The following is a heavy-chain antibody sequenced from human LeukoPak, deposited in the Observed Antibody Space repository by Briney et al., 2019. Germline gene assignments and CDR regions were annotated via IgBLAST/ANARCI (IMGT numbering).Heavy chain of an antibody. J-gene: IGHJ2*01. Sequence: SETLSLTCTVSGGSISSGDYYWSWIRQPPGKGLEWIGYIYYSGSTYYNPSLKSRVTISVDTSKNQFSLKLSSVTAADTAVYYCARVRNWNYWYFDLWGRGTLVTVSS. V-gene: IGHV4-30-4*08. CDR3: ARVRNWNYWYFDL. D-gene: IGHD1-1*01. CDR1: GGSISSGDYY. CDR2: IYYSGST.